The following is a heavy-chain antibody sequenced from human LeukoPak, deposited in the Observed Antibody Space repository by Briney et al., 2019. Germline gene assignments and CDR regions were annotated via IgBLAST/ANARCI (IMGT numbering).Heavy chain of an antibody. CDR1: GYSISSGYY. CDR3: ARANDDFDY. D-gene: IGHD3-16*01. Sequence: SETLSLTCAVSGYSISSGYYWGWIRQPPGKGLEWIGSIYHSGSTYYNPSLKSRVTISVDTSKNQFSLKLSSVTAADTAAYYCARANDDFDYWGQGTLVTVSS. CDR2: IYHSGST. V-gene: IGHV4-38-2*01. J-gene: IGHJ4*02.